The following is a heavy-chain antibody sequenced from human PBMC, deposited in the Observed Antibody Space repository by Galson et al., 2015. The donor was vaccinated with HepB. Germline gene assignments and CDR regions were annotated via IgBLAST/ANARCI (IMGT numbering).Heavy chain of an antibody. D-gene: IGHD1-26*01. CDR2: IYYTGST. Sequence: TLSLTCSVSGVSISSYYWSWIRQPPGKGLEYIGYIYYTGSTNYNPSLKSRVTISVDTSKSQFSLNLTSVTAADTAVYYRARVWSLGGLDFWGQGTPVTVSS. V-gene: IGHV4-59*01. J-gene: IGHJ4*02. CDR1: GVSISSYY. CDR3: ARVWSLGGLDF.